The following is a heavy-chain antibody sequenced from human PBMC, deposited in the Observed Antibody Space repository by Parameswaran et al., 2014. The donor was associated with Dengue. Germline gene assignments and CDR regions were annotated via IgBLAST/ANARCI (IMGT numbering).Heavy chain of an antibody. CDR2: INHSGST. Sequence: AGGSLRLSCAVYGGSFSGYYWSWIRQPPGKGLEWIGEINHSGSTNYNPSLKSRVTISVDTSKNQFSLKLSSVTAADTAVYYCARLGNYDFWSGYEMGFDYWGQGTLVTVSS. CDR3: ARLGNYDFWSGYEMGFDY. D-gene: IGHD3-3*01. CDR1: GGSFSGYY. J-gene: IGHJ4*02. V-gene: IGHV4-34*01.